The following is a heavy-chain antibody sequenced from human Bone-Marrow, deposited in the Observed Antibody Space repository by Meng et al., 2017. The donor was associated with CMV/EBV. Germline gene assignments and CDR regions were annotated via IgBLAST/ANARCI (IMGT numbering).Heavy chain of an antibody. Sequence: ESLKISCTVSGGSISSYYWSWNRQPPGKGLEWIGYIYYSGSTNYNPSLKSRVTISVDTSKNQFSLKLSSVTAADTAVYYCARWRSGWYGGHDYWGQGTLVTVSS. D-gene: IGHD6-19*01. CDR2: IYYSGST. CDR3: ARWRSGWYGGHDY. CDR1: GGSISSYY. J-gene: IGHJ4*02. V-gene: IGHV4-59*01.